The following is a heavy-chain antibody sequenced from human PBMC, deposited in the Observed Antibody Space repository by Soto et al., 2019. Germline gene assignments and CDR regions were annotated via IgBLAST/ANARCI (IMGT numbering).Heavy chain of an antibody. CDR2: ISPKFGRT. Sequence: QVQLVQSGPEVKKAGASVKVSCTAPTDYIFLAYGFDWVRQAPGQGLEWMGWISPKFGRTNYARTLQDRFTMTTDVSTNSVSLELRDLRSDDTAVYYCARDDCNGGSCDGGHYLDLWGRGTPISVSS. CDR1: DYIFLAYG. J-gene: IGHJ2*01. V-gene: IGHV1-18*01. D-gene: IGHD2-15*01. CDR3: ARDDCNGGSCDGGHYLDL.